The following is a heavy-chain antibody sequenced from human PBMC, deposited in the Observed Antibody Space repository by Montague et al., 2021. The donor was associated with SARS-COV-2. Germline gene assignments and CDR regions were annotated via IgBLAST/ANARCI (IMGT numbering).Heavy chain of an antibody. J-gene: IGHJ2*01. CDR1: GGSISSSSYY. D-gene: IGHD3-22*01. CDR3: ARHYYDSSGYYSPWYFDL. V-gene: IGHV4-39*01. CDR2: IYYSGST. Sequence: SETLSLTCTVSGGSISSSSYYWGWIRQPPGKGLEWIGSIYYSGSTYYNPSPKSRVTISVDTSKNQFSLKLSSVTAADTAVYYCARHYYDSSGYYSPWYFDLWGRGTLVTVAA.